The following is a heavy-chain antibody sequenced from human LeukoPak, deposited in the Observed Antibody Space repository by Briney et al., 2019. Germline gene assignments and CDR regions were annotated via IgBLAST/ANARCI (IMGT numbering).Heavy chain of an antibody. V-gene: IGHV3-7*01. CDR2: IQQDSSNK. D-gene: IGHD6-19*01. Sequence: PGGSLRLSCAASGFTFSTYWMTWVRQSPGKGLEWVANIQQDSSNKYYIDSVKGRFTISRDNAKNSLYLQMTSLRVEDTAVYYCAKDLSSSGWYTFDYWGQGTLVTVSS. CDR3: AKDLSSSGWYTFDY. CDR1: GFTFSTYW. J-gene: IGHJ4*02.